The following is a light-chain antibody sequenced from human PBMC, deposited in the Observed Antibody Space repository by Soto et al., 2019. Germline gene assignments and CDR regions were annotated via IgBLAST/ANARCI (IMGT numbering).Light chain of an antibody. CDR3: QQYDNSRWT. CDR1: QSVSRNY. Sequence: EIVLTQSPGTLSLSPGERATLSCRAIQSVSRNYLAWYQQKPGRAPRLLIYGASNRATGIPDRFSGSGSGTHFTLTISRLEPEDFPVYYCQQYDNSRWTFGQGTKVEIK. CDR2: GAS. J-gene: IGKJ1*01. V-gene: IGKV3-20*01.